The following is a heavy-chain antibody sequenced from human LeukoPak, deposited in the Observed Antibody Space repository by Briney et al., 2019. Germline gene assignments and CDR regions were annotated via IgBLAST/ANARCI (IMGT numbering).Heavy chain of an antibody. V-gene: IGHV1-24*01. CDR1: GYTLTELS. CDR3: ARGLWRGSSSPYFDY. D-gene: IGHD6-6*01. CDR2: FDPEDGET. J-gene: IGHJ4*02. Sequence: ASVKVSCKVSGYTLTELSMHWVRQAPGKGLEWMGGFDPEDGETIYAQKFQGRVTMTEDTSTDTAYMELRGLRSEDTAVYYCARGLWRGSSSPYFDYWGQGTLVTVSS.